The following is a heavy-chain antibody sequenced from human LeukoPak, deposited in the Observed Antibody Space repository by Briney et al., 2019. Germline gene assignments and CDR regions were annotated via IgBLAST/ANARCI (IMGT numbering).Heavy chain of an antibody. CDR3: ARSYGGFDY. Sequence: SGGSLRLSCAASGFSFSSSWMHWVRQAPGKGLMWVSRISDDGTSTMYAASVKGRFTMSRSNAKNTLSLQMDGLTAEDTAVYYCARSYGGFDYWGQGVLVTVS. D-gene: IGHD4-23*01. CDR2: ISDDGTST. J-gene: IGHJ4*01. CDR1: GFSFSSSW. V-gene: IGHV3-74*03.